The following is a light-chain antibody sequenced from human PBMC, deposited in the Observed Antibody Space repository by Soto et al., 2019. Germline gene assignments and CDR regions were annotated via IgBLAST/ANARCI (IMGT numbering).Light chain of an antibody. CDR1: SSDVGGYNY. J-gene: IGLJ1*01. V-gene: IGLV2-8*01. CDR2: EVN. Sequence: QSALTQPPSASGSPGQSVTISCTGTSSDVGGYNYVSWYQQHPGKAPKLMIYEVNKRPSGVPDRFSGSKSGNTASLTVSGLQAGGEFYYTATSETDTHIFGVFET. CDR3: TSETDTHIFGV.